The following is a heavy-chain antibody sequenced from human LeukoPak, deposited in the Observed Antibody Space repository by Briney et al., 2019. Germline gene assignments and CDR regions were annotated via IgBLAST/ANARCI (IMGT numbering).Heavy chain of an antibody. CDR2: INPSGGST. CDR1: GYTFTSYY. D-gene: IGHD3-22*01. Sequence: ASVKVSCKASGYTFTSYYMHWVRQAPGQGLGWMGIINPSGGSTNYAQKFQERVTITRDMSTSTAYMKLSSLRSEDTAVYYCAADGGYYDSSGVNDAFDIWGQGTMVTVSS. J-gene: IGHJ3*02. CDR3: AADGGYYDSSGVNDAFDI. V-gene: IGHV1-46*01.